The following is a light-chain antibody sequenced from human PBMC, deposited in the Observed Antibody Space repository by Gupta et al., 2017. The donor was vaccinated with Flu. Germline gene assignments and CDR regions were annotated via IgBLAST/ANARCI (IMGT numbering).Light chain of an antibody. CDR1: QGRRDKSGYNF. Sequence: VTPGEPAFSCCSTSQGRRDKSGYNFLDWYEQKPGQSPQLLIIVASHRATGVPDRFSGSGSGTDFTLKISRVEAEDVGTYYCMQDLQTPLAFGGGTKVEI. V-gene: IGKV2-28*01. CDR3: MQDLQTPLA. CDR2: VAS. J-gene: IGKJ4*01.